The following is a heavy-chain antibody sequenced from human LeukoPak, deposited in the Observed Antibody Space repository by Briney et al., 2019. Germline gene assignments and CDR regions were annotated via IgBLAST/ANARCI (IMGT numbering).Heavy chain of an antibody. V-gene: IGHV3-48*04. CDR3: ARTIEMATVSYFDY. D-gene: IGHD5-24*01. CDR2: ISSSDSTI. J-gene: IGHJ4*02. CDR1: GLTFSSYC. Sequence: GGSLRLSCAASGLTFSSYCMNWVRQAPGKGLEWVSYISSSDSTIYYADSVKGRFTISRDNAKNSLYLQMNSLRAGDTAVYYCARTIEMATVSYFDYWGQGTLVTVSS.